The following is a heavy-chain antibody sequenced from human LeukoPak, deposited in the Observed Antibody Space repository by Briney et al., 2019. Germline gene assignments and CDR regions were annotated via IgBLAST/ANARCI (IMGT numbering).Heavy chain of an antibody. CDR1: GFTFSNYD. J-gene: IGHJ4*02. D-gene: IGHD6-13*01. Sequence: GGSLRLSCAASGFTFSNYDMHWVRQAPGKGLEWVPLIRDDGNNKYYADSVKGRFTISRDNSKNTLYLQMNSPRAEDTAVYYCAKEGSSSWYRGYFDYWGQGTLVPVSS. CDR2: IRDDGNNK. CDR3: AKEGSSSWYRGYFDY. V-gene: IGHV3-30*02.